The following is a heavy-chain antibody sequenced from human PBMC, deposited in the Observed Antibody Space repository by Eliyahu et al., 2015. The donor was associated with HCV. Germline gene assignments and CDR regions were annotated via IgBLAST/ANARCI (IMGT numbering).Heavy chain of an antibody. CDR1: XGSIXRGXYY. CDR3: ARGGYCSSTSCPPYFDY. CDR2: IYYSGST. J-gene: IGHJ4*02. D-gene: IGHD2-2*01. Sequence: QVQLQESGPGLVKPSQTLSLTXXXXXGSIXRGXYYXSWIRQHPGKGLEWIGYIYYSGSTYYNPSLKSRVTISVDTSKNQFSLKLSSVTAADTAVYYCARGGYCSSTSCPPYFDYWGQGTLVTVSS. V-gene: IGHV4-31*03.